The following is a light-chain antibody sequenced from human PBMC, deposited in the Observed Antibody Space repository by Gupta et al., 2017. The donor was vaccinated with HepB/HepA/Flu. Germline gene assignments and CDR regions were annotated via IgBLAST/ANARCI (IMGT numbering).Light chain of an antibody. V-gene: IGLV1-51*02. Sequence: QSVLPQPPSGPTTPGQKVPISCSGSGSNSGGNLVAWYQQVPGTAPKLLIYQNNHRPSGLPERFSGSKSGTSATLDITGLQTEDEADYCCGTWDRSLNPWVFGGGTKLTVL. J-gene: IGLJ3*02. CDR3: GTWDRSLNPWV. CDR2: QNN. CDR1: GSNSGGNL.